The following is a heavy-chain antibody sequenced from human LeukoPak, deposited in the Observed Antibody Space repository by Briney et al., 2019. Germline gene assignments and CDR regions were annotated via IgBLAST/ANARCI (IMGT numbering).Heavy chain of an antibody. V-gene: IGHV3-33*06. Sequence: TGGSLRLSRAASGFTFSSYGMHWVRQAPGKGLEWVAVTWYDGSNKYYADSVKGRFTISRDNSKNTLYLQMNSLRAEDTAVYYCAKDNTAMVFRDAFDIWGQGTMVTVSS. D-gene: IGHD5-18*01. CDR1: GFTFSSYG. CDR3: AKDNTAMVFRDAFDI. CDR2: TWYDGSNK. J-gene: IGHJ3*02.